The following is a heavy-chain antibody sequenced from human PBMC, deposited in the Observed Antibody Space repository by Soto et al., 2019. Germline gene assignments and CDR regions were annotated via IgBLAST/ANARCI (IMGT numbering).Heavy chain of an antibody. CDR3: AHRKEGPDWYMVYLDY. CDR1: GFSLSTGGVG. CDR2: IFWDDDK. Sequence: QITLKESGPTLVRPTQTLTLTCTFSGFSLSTGGVGVGWIRQPPGKALEWLGIIFWDDDKRYSPSLKSRLTTTKDTSKNQVVLTMTNVDAMDTATYYCAHRKEGPDWYMVYLDYWGQGTLVTVSS. J-gene: IGHJ4*02. V-gene: IGHV2-5*02. D-gene: IGHD3-9*01.